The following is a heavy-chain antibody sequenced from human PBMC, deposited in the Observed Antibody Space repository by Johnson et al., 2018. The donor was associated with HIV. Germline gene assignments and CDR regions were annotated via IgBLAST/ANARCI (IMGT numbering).Heavy chain of an antibody. CDR2: ISGSEDDT. J-gene: IGHJ3*02. V-gene: IGHV3-NL1*01. CDR3: ANSLLLDAFDI. Sequence: QVQLVESGGGLVQPGGSLRLSCAASGFTFSSYGMHWVRQAPGKGLEWVSFISGSEDDTYYADSVKGRFTISRDTSKTTLYLQMNSLRDEDTAVYYCANSLLLDAFDIWGQGTMVTVSS. CDR1: GFTFSSYG.